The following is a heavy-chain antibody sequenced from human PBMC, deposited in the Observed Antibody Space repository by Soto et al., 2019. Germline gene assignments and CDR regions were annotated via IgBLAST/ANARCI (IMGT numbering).Heavy chain of an antibody. Sequence: GGSLGLSCAASGFSFGRYAMSWVLQAPGKGLEWVSAISGSGGSTYYADSVKGRFTISRDNSKNTLYLQMNSLRAEDTAVYYCAQSPSYYDFWSGSNYYLDYWGPGTLATVSS. CDR1: GFSFGRYA. CDR2: ISGSGGST. J-gene: IGHJ4*02. D-gene: IGHD3-3*01. V-gene: IGHV3-23*01. CDR3: AQSPSYYDFWSGSNYYLDY.